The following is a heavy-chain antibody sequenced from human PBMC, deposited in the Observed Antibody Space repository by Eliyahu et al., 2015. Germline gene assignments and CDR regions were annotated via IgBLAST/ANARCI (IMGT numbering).Heavy chain of an antibody. CDR2: ISYDGSDT. CDR1: GFTFSSSG. V-gene: IGHV3-30*03. Sequence: QVQLVESGGGVVQPGXSLXLXCXASGFTFSSSGMHWVRQAPGKGLEWVALISYDGSDTYYADSVKGRFTISRDNSKNTLYLQMNSLRAEDTAVYYCAREAKGGSDYWGQGTLVTVSS. J-gene: IGHJ4*02. D-gene: IGHD2-15*01. CDR3: AREAKGGSDY.